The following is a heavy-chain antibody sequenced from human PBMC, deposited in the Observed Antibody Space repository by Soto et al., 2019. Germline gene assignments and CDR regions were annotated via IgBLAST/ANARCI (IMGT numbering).Heavy chain of an antibody. CDR2: IYWDEEK. V-gene: IGHV2-5*02. CDR3: THIQSYKYYCMDV. CDR1: GFSLSTRGVG. Sequence: QITLKESGPTLVKPTQTLTVTCSFSGFSLSTRGVGVGWIRQPPGKALEWLALIYWDEEKRYSPSLSSRLTITKDTSKNQLVLRMTNMGPGDTATYYCTHIQSYKYYCMDVWGQGTTVIVSS. J-gene: IGHJ6*02.